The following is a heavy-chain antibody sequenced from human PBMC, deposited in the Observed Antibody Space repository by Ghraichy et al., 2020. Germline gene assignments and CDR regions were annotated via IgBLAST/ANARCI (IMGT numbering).Heavy chain of an antibody. Sequence: GGSLRLSCAASGFTFNDYYMTWIRQAPGKGLEWVSYISSSSSYTNYADSVKGRFAISRDNAKNSLYLQMNSLRAEDTAVYYCARVRYQPQFFFDYWGQGTLVTVSS. CDR3: ARVRYQPQFFFDY. V-gene: IGHV3-11*03. CDR2: ISSSSSYT. CDR1: GFTFNDYY. J-gene: IGHJ4*02. D-gene: IGHD2-2*01.